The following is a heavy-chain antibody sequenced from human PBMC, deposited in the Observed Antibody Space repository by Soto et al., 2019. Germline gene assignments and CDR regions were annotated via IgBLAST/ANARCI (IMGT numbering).Heavy chain of an antibody. D-gene: IGHD3-3*01. CDR1: GFTFSSYG. J-gene: IGHJ4*02. CDR2: IWYDGNNK. V-gene: IGHV3-33*01. CDR3: ARAILWSGYFYFDY. Sequence: GGSLRLSCAASGFTFSSYGMHWVRQAPGKGLEWVAVIWYDGNNKNHADSVKGRFTISRDNSKNTLYLQMNSLRAEDTAVYYCARAILWSGYFYFDYWGQGTLVTVS.